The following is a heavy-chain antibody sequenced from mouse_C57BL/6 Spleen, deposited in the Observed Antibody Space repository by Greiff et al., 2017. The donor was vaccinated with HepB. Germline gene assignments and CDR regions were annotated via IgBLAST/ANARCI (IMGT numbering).Heavy chain of an antibody. CDR2: IYPGDGDN. V-gene: IGHV1-80*01. CDR1: GYAFSSYW. Sequence: QVQLQQSGAELVKPGASVKISCKASGYAFSSYWMNWVKQRPGKGLEWIGQIYPGDGDNKYNGKFKGKATLTADKSSSKAYMQLSSLTAEDSAFYCCARRGAVVDPFDYWGQGTTLTVAS. CDR3: ARRGAVVDPFDY. J-gene: IGHJ2*01. D-gene: IGHD1-1*01.